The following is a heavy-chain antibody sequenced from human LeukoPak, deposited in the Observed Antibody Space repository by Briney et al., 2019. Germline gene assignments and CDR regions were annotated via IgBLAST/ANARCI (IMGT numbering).Heavy chain of an antibody. Sequence: GGSLRLSCAASGFTFSSYAMHWVRQTPGKGLEWVAVISYDGSNKYYADSVKGRFTISRDNSKNTLYLQMNSLRAEDTAVYYCARDHASLYWGQGTLVTVSS. J-gene: IGHJ4*02. CDR1: GFTFSSYA. CDR3: ARDHASLY. V-gene: IGHV3-30-3*01. CDR2: ISYDGSNK.